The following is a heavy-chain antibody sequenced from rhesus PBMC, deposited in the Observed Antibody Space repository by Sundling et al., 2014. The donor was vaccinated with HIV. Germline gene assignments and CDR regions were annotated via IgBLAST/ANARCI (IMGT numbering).Heavy chain of an antibody. J-gene: IGHJ4*01. CDR3: ARGIVVVVSAGFEPAY. Sequence: QVQLQESGPGLVKPSETLSVTCAVSGDSISSTYWSWIRQAPGRGLEWIGRISGTVANTAYNPSLKRRVTISTDTSNNQFSLNLISVTAADTAVYYCARGIVVVVSAGFEPAYWGQGVLVTVSS. D-gene: IGHD2-39*02. V-gene: IGHV4-173*01. CDR2: ISGTVANT. CDR1: GDSISSTY.